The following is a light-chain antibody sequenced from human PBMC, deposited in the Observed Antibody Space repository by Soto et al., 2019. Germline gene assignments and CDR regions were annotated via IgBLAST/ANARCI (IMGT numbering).Light chain of an antibody. J-gene: IGKJ1*01. CDR3: QQYGNSPWT. Sequence: EIVMTQSPATLSLSPGQRATLSCRASQSVSSNLAWYQQKPGQAPRLLIYGASGRATGIPDRFSGSGSATDFTLTISRLEPEDFAVYYCQQYGNSPWTFGQGTKVDI. V-gene: IGKV3-20*01. CDR2: GAS. CDR1: QSVSSN.